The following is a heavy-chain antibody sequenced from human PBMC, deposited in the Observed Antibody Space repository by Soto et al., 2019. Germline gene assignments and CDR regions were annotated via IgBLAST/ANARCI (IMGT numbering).Heavy chain of an antibody. Sequence: QVQLQESGPGLVKPSQTLSLTCTVSGGSISSGGYYWSWIRQHPGKGLEWIGYIYYSGSTYYNPSLKSRVTISVDTSKNQFSLKLSSMTAADTAVYYCARGRAGNWNDVALGYWGQGTLVTVSS. CDR3: ARGRAGNWNDVALGY. J-gene: IGHJ4*02. CDR2: IYYSGST. D-gene: IGHD1-1*01. CDR1: GGSISSGGYY. V-gene: IGHV4-31*03.